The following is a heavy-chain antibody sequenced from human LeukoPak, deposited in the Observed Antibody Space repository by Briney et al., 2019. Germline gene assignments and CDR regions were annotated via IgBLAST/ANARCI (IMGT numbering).Heavy chain of an antibody. CDR1: GGTFSSYA. CDR2: IIPIFGTA. D-gene: IGHD4-23*01. Sequence: GASVKVSCKASGGTFSSYAISWVRQAPGQGLEWMGGIIPIFGTANYAQKFQGRVTITTDKSTSTAYMELSSLRSEDTAVYYCARTKELRWSWFDPWGQGTLVTVSS. CDR3: ARTKELRWSWFDP. V-gene: IGHV1-69*05. J-gene: IGHJ5*02.